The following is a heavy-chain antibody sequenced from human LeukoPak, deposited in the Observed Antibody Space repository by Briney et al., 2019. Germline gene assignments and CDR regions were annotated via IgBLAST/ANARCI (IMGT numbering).Heavy chain of an antibody. CDR2: ISWNSGSI. Sequence: GRSLRLSCAASGFTFDDYAMHWVRQAPGKGLEWVSGISWNSGSIGYADSVKGRFTISGDNAKNSLYLQMNSLRAEDTALYYCAKDYIVGATSAFDIWGQGTMVTVSS. J-gene: IGHJ3*02. V-gene: IGHV3-9*01. D-gene: IGHD1-26*01. CDR3: AKDYIVGATSAFDI. CDR1: GFTFDDYA.